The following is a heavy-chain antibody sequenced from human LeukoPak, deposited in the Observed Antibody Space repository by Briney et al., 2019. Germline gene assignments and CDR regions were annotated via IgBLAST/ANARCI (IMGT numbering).Heavy chain of an antibody. D-gene: IGHD2-2*01. V-gene: IGHV4-34*01. CDR3: AGGDAGYCSSSSCYGMRWFDR. CDR1: GDTFSGYY. CDR2: INHSGNT. J-gene: IGHJ5*02. Sequence: SETLSLTCAVYGDTFSGYYWSWIRQSPGKGLEWIGEINHSGNTNYNPSLKSRVSILVDTSKNQFSLKLTSVTAADTAVYYCAGGDAGYCSSSSCYGMRWFDRWGQGVLVTVSS.